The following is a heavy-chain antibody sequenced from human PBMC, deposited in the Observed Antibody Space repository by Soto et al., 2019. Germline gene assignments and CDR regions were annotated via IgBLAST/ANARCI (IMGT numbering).Heavy chain of an antibody. CDR3: ARVSAIFGVVKFYYYGMDV. CDR1: DGSFSGYY. J-gene: IGHJ6*02. D-gene: IGHD3-3*01. Sequence: SETRSLTCAVYDGSFSGYYWSWIRQPPGKGLEWIGEINHSGSTNYNPSLKSRVTISVDTSKNQFSLKLSSVTAADTAVYYCARVSAIFGVVKFYYYGMDVWGQGTTVTVSS. CDR2: INHSGST. V-gene: IGHV4-34*01.